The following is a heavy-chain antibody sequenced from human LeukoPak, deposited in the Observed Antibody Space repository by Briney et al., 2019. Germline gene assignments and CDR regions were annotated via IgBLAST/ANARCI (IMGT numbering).Heavy chain of an antibody. Sequence: NTGGSLRLSCAASGFTFSDYYMSWIRQAPGKGLEWVSYISSSGSTIYYADSVKGRFTISRDNAKNSLYLQMNSLRAEDTAVYYCASWVWFGDPVDYWGQGTLVTVSS. CDR2: ISSSGSTI. CDR3: ASWVWFGDPVDY. V-gene: IGHV3-11*01. D-gene: IGHD3-10*01. CDR1: GFTFSDYY. J-gene: IGHJ4*02.